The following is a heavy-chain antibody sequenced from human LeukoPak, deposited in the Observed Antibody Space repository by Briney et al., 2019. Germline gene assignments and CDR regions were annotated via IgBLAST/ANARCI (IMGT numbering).Heavy chain of an antibody. V-gene: IGHV3-23*01. Sequence: PGGSLRLSCAASGFTFSTYAMSWVRQAPGKGLEWVSAIRGSGGTTYYEDSVKGRFTISRDNSKNTLYMQMNSLRAEDTAVYYCARGPLFHGNNYGYFDYWGQGTLVTVSS. D-gene: IGHD5-24*01. CDR2: IRGSGGTT. J-gene: IGHJ4*02. CDR1: GFTFSTYA. CDR3: ARGPLFHGNNYGYFDY.